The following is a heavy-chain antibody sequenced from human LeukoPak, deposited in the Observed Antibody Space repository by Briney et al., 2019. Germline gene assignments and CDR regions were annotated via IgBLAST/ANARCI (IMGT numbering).Heavy chain of an antibody. V-gene: IGHV3-33*01. D-gene: IGHD1-14*01. J-gene: IGHJ5*02. CDR1: GFTFNNYA. CDR2: IWYDGSNK. CDR3: ARDKGNHPYNWFDP. Sequence: PGGSLRLSRAASGFTFNNYAMHWVRQAPGKGLEWVTTIWYDGSNKYYGDSVKGRFTISRDNSKSTLYLQMNSLRAEDTAVYYCARDKGNHPYNWFDPWGQGTLVTVSS.